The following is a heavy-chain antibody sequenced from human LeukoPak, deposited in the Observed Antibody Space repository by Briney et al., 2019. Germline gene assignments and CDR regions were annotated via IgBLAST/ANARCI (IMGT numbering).Heavy chain of an antibody. Sequence: GGSLRLSCAASGFTVITNDMTWVRQAPGKGLAWVSVLYSDGNTKYADSVQGRFTISRDNSKNTLYLEMNSLSPDDTAVYYCARGVEPLAANTLAYWGQGTLVTVSS. CDR2: LYSDGNT. J-gene: IGHJ4*02. CDR1: GFTVITND. CDR3: ARGVEPLAANTLAY. D-gene: IGHD1-14*01. V-gene: IGHV3-53*01.